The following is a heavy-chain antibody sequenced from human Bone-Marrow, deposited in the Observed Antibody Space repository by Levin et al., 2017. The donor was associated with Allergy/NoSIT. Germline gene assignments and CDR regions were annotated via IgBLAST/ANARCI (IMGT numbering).Heavy chain of an antibody. V-gene: IGHV3-48*03. CDR3: ARLNRNKGVNTIFGVAPMDV. CDR2: ISSSGSTI. D-gene: IGHD3-3*01. CDR1: GFTFSSYE. J-gene: IGHJ6*03. Sequence: GESLKISCAASGFTFSSYEMNWVRQAPGKGLEWVSYISSSGSTIYYADSVKGRFTISRDNAKNSLYLQMNSLRAEDTAVYYCARLNRNKGVNTIFGVAPMDVWGKGTTVTVSS.